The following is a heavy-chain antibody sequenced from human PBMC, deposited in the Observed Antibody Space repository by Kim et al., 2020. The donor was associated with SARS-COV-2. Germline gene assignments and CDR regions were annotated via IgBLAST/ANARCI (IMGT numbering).Heavy chain of an antibody. CDR1: GFTFSSFS. V-gene: IGHV3-33*06. D-gene: IGHD2-8*01. CDR2: IYYDGSNK. Sequence: GGSLRLSXAASGFTFSSFSMNWVRQAPGKGLEWVALIYYDGSNKYYADSVQGRFTISRDNSDNTLYLQMNSLRAEDTAIYYCAKDRIRDGRNDLDYWGRGTPVIVSS. J-gene: IGHJ4*02. CDR3: AKDRIRDGRNDLDY.